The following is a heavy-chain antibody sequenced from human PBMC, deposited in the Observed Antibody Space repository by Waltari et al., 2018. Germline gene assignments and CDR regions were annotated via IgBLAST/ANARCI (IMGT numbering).Heavy chain of an antibody. CDR2: IYHSGST. CDR3: ARAPYDFWSTPWFDP. Sequence: QLQLQESGSGLVKPSQTLSLTCAVSGGSISSGGYSWRWIRPPPGKGLEWIGYIYHSGSTYYNPSLKSRVTISVDRSKNQFSLKLSSVTAADTAVYYCARAPYDFWSTPWFDPWGQGTLVTVSS. V-gene: IGHV4-30-2*01. J-gene: IGHJ5*02. CDR1: GGSISSGGYS. D-gene: IGHD3-3*01.